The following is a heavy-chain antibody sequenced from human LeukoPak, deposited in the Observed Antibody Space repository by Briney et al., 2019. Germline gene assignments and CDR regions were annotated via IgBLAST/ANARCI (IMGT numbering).Heavy chain of an antibody. V-gene: IGHV4-34*01. CDR1: GGSFSGYY. Sequence: SETLSLTCAVYGGSFSGYYWSWIRQPPGKGLEWIGEINHSGSTNYNPSLKSRVTISVDTSKNQFSLKLSSVTAADTAVYYCARGDSSGYHLFDYWGQGTLVTVSS. CDR2: INHSGST. CDR3: ARGDSSGYHLFDY. J-gene: IGHJ4*02. D-gene: IGHD3-22*01.